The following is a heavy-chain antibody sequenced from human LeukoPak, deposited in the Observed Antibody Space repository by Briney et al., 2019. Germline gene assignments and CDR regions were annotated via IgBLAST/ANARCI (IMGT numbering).Heavy chain of an antibody. Sequence: GGSLRLSCAGSAFTFSNYAISWVRQAPGKGLEWVSSISPSNISSYYADSVRGRFTISRDNSKNTLYLQMNSLRAEDTAVYYCAKDMGSRATNFDCWGQGTLVSVSS. V-gene: IGHV3-23*01. CDR3: AKDMGSRATNFDC. CDR1: AFTFSNYA. CDR2: ISPSNISS. J-gene: IGHJ4*02. D-gene: IGHD1-26*01.